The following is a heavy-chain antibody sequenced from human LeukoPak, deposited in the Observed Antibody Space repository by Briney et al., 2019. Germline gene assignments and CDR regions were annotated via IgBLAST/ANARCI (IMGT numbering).Heavy chain of an antibody. CDR2: INPSGGRT. CDR3: ARDLAYYDFWSGQTNLDDAFDI. V-gene: IGHV1-46*01. J-gene: IGHJ3*02. Sequence: ASVKVSCKASGYTFTAYYIHWVRQAPGQGLEWMGIINPSGGRTSYAQKFQGRVTMTRDTSISTAYMELSRLRSDDTAVYYCARDLAYYDFWSGQTNLDDAFDIWGQGTMVTVSS. D-gene: IGHD3-3*01. CDR1: GYTFTAYY.